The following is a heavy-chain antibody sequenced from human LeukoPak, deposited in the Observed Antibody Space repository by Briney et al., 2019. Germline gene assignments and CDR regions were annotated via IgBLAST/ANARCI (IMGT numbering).Heavy chain of an antibody. D-gene: IGHD3-22*01. CDR3: ARESDSSGYYYPDAFDI. V-gene: IGHV4-4*07. CDR1: GGSISSYY. J-gene: IGHJ3*02. CDR2: IYTSGST. Sequence: SETLSLTCTVSGGSISSYYWSWIRQPAGKGLEWIGRIYTSGSTNYNPSLKSRVTISVDTSKNQFSLKLSSVTAADTAVYYCARESDSSGYYYPDAFDIWGQGTMVTVSS.